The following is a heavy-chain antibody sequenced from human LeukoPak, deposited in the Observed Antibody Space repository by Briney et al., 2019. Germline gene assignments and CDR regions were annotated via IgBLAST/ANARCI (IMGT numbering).Heavy chain of an antibody. Sequence: GGSLRLSCAASGFTCSSYWMSWVRQAPGKGLEWVANIKQDGSEKYYVDSVKGRFTISRDNAKNSLYLQMNSLRAEDTAVYYCASASTYHDFWSGYYRNSPFDYWGQGTLVTVFS. V-gene: IGHV3-7*01. D-gene: IGHD3-3*01. J-gene: IGHJ4*02. CDR3: ASASTYHDFWSGYYRNSPFDY. CDR1: GFTCSSYW. CDR2: IKQDGSEK.